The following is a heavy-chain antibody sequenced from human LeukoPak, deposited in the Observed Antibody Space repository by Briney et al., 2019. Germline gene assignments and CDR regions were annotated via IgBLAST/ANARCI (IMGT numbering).Heavy chain of an antibody. D-gene: IGHD3-10*01. CDR1: GGSISSSSYY. CDR2: IYYSGST. Sequence: PSETLSLTCTVSGGSISSSSYYWAWIRQPPGKGLEWIGSIYYSGSTYYNPSLKSRVTISVDTSKNQFSLKLSSVTAADTAVYYCARDKYYYGSGSYRFDPWGQGTLVTVSS. J-gene: IGHJ5*02. CDR3: ARDKYYYGSGSYRFDP. V-gene: IGHV4-39*07.